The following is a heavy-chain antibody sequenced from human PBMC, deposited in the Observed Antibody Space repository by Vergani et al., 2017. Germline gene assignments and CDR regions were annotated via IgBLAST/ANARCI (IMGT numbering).Heavy chain of an antibody. CDR1: GGSFSGYY. CDR2: INHSGST. D-gene: IGHD2-2*01. V-gene: IGHV4-34*01. J-gene: IGHJ5*02. CDR3: ARASRCSSTSCYSGGFDP. Sequence: QLQLQESGPGLVKPSETLSLTCAVYGGSFSGYYWSWIRQPPGKGLEWIGEINHSGSTNYNPSLKSRVTISVDTSKNQFSLKLSSVTAADTAVYYCARASRCSSTSCYSGGFDPWGQGTLVTVSS.